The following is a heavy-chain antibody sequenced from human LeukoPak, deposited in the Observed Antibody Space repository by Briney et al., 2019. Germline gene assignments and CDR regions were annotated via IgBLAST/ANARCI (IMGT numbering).Heavy chain of an antibody. Sequence: SETLSLTCAVSGGSISSGGYSWSWIRQPPGKGLEWIGYIYYSGSTYYNPSLKSRVTISVDTSKNQLSLKLSSVTAADTAVYYCARGVMTTVTTRANWFDPWGQGTLVTVSS. D-gene: IGHD4-17*01. CDR3: ARGVMTTVTTRANWFDP. CDR1: GGSISSGGYS. CDR2: IYYSGST. J-gene: IGHJ5*02. V-gene: IGHV4-30-4*07.